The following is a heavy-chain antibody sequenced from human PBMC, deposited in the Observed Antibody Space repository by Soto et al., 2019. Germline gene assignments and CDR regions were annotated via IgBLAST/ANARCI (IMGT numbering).Heavy chain of an antibody. CDR3: AKPEWIRLGAHFAY. V-gene: IGHV3-23*01. J-gene: IGHJ4*02. Sequence: PGGSLRLSCAASGFTFNIYAMTWVRQAPGKGLEWVSTIGGSGDNTYYTDSVRGRFTISRDNSKNTLYLQMSGLRAEDTAVYYCAKPEWIRLGAHFAYWGQGTLVTVSS. CDR2: IGGSGDNT. D-gene: IGHD5-12*01. CDR1: GFTFNIYA.